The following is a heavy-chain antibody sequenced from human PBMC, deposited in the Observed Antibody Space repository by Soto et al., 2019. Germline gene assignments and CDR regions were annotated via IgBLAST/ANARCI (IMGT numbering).Heavy chain of an antibody. V-gene: IGHV1-18*01. J-gene: IGHJ2*01. Sequence: QVQVVQSGAEVKKPGASVKVACKASGYSFDTFGMSWVRQAPGQGLEWMGWISIEKGDTNSAQKFQDSVTMTTDTSTSTAYMELMSPTSDDTAVYYCARCYCSFGSCLTCWHFDLWGRGTLVTVSS. CDR2: ISIEKGDT. D-gene: IGHD2-15*01. CDR3: ARCYCSFGSCLTCWHFDL. CDR1: GYSFDTFG.